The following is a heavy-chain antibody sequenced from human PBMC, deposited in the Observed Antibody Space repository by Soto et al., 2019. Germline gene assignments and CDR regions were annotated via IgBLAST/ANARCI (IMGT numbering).Heavy chain of an antibody. J-gene: IGHJ4*02. CDR1: GFTFSSYG. CDR3: ARSPYYYDSSNYYGY. CDR2: ISSSSTTI. Sequence: EVQLVEFGGGLVQPGGSLRLSCAASGFTFSSYGMNWVRQAPGKGLEWVSYISSSSTTIYYADSVKGRFTIFRDNAKNSLYLQLNSLRDEDTAVYYCARSPYYYDSSNYYGYWGQGTLVTVSS. V-gene: IGHV3-48*02. D-gene: IGHD3-22*01.